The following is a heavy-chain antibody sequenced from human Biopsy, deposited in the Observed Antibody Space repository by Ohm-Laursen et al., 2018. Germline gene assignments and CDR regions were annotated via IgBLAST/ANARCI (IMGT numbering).Heavy chain of an antibody. Sequence: GASVKVSCKASGYSFTSYYMHWVRQAPGQGLEWMGMISPSGSTTSYPQIFQGRVTMTRDTSKSTVYMELSSLRSEDTAVYYCARQGSGILTGSPAPDDDPQGAFDIWGQGTMVTVSS. CDR3: ARQGSGILTGSPAPDDDPQGAFDI. V-gene: IGHV1-46*01. CDR2: ISPSGSTT. J-gene: IGHJ3*02. D-gene: IGHD3-9*01. CDR1: GYSFTSYY.